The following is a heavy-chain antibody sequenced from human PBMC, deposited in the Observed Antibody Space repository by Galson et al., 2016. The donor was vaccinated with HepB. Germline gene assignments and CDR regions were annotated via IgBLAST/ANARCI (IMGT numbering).Heavy chain of an antibody. J-gene: IGHJ3*01. CDR1: GYSFTSHS. CDR2: ITTYSGDT. Sequence: SVKVSCKPSGYSFTSHSISWVRQAPGQGLEWMGYITTYSGDTYYAPNLQGRVTMTTDTSTRTAYMELRSLRSEDTAVYYCATDRAEAALEAFDLWGQGTMVTVSS. CDR3: ATDRAEAALEAFDL. D-gene: IGHD6-19*01. V-gene: IGHV1-18*01.